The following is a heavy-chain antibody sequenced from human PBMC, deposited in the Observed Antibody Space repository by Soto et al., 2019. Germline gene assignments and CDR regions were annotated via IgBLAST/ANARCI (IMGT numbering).Heavy chain of an antibody. CDR2: IYYSGST. Sequence: SETLSLTCTVSSGSISSYYGSWIRQPPGKGLEWIGCIYYSGSTSYNPSLKSRVTISADTSKNQFSLRLSSVTAADTAVYYCASSRYCSSTSCYANLDAFDIWGQGTMVTVSS. J-gene: IGHJ3*02. V-gene: IGHV4-59*01. CDR3: ASSRYCSSTSCYANLDAFDI. CDR1: SGSISSYY. D-gene: IGHD2-2*01.